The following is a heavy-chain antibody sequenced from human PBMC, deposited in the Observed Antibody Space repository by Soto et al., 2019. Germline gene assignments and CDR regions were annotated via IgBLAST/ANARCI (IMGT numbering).Heavy chain of an antibody. CDR3: ALVYYEYIWGSYPLGY. D-gene: IGHD3-16*02. J-gene: IGHJ4*02. Sequence: EVQLVESGGGLVQPGGSLRLSCAASGFTFSSHWMSWVRQSPGKGLEWLASIKQDGSEKHYVDSVKGGCTISRDNAKNSLYLQMNSLRVEDTAVYYGALVYYEYIWGSYPLGYWCQGTLVTVSS. CDR1: GFTFSSHW. CDR2: IKQDGSEK. V-gene: IGHV3-7*01.